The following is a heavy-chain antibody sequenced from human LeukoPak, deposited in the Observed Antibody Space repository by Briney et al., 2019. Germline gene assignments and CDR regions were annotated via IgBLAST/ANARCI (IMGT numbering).Heavy chain of an antibody. D-gene: IGHD2-21*01. V-gene: IGHV3-23*01. CDR2: ISGSGGST. J-gene: IGHJ4*02. CDR1: GFTFSSYA. Sequence: PGGSLRLSCAASGFTFSSYAMSRVRQVPGKGLEWVSIISGSGGSTYYADSVKGRFAISRDNSKNTLYLQMNSLRAEDTAVYYCAKDVTYCAGVSSKNYFDYWGQGTLVTVSS. CDR3: AKDVTYCAGVSSKNYFDY.